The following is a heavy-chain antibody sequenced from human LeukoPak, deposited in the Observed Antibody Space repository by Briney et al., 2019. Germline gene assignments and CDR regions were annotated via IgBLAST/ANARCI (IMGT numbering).Heavy chain of an antibody. V-gene: IGHV3-23*01. CDR3: AKDYSSSTKHFDY. J-gene: IGHJ4*02. D-gene: IGHD6-13*01. Sequence: GGSLRRSCAASGFTFSSYAMSWVRQAQGKGLEGVSAISGSGGSTYYADSVTGRFTISRDNSKNTLYLQVNSLRAEDTAVYYCAKDYSSSTKHFDYWGQGTLVTVSS. CDR2: ISGSGGST. CDR1: GFTFSSYA.